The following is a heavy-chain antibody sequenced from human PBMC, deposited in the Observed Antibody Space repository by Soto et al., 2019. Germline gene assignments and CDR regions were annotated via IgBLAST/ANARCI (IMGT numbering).Heavy chain of an antibody. CDR3: ARDRRGYCTNGVCYGGRVDY. CDR1: GGSISSGDYY. V-gene: IGHV4-30-4*01. D-gene: IGHD2-8*01. Sequence: QVQLQESGPGLVKPSQTLSLTCTVSGGSISSGDYYWSWIRQPPGKGLEWIGYIYYSGSTYYNPSLKSPVTISVDTSNNQFSLKLSSVTAADTAVYYCARDRRGYCTNGVCYGGRVDYWGQGTLVTVSS. J-gene: IGHJ4*02. CDR2: IYYSGST.